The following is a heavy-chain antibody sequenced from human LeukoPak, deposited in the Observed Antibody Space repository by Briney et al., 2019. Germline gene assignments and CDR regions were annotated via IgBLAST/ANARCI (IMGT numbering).Heavy chain of an antibody. CDR3: ARDTYSSGYVDY. Sequence: GGSLRLSCAASGFTFSDYYMSWVRQAPGKGLEWVSYISSSGSTIYYADSVKGRFTISRDNAENSLFLQMNSLRAEDTAVYYCARDTYSSGYVDYWGQGTQVTVSS. V-gene: IGHV3-11*01. CDR2: ISSSGSTI. CDR1: GFTFSDYY. D-gene: IGHD6-19*01. J-gene: IGHJ4*02.